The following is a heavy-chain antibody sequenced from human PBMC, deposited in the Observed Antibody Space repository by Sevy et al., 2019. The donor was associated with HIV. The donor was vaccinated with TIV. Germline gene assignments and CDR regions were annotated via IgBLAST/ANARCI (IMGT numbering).Heavy chain of an antibody. CDR1: GFTFSSYA. J-gene: IGHJ3*02. Sequence: GGSLRLSCAASGFTFSSYAMHWVRQAPGKGLEWVAGISYDGSNKYYADSVKGRFTISRDNSKNRLYLQMNSLRAEDSAGDYCARGGWQQLETVREQNGYAFDIWGQGTMVTVSS. CDR3: ARGGWQQLETVREQNGYAFDI. CDR2: ISYDGSNK. D-gene: IGHD6-13*01. V-gene: IGHV3-30-3*01.